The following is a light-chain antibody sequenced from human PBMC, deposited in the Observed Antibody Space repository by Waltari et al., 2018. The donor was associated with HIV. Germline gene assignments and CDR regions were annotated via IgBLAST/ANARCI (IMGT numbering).Light chain of an antibody. Sequence: DIQMTQSPSSLSASVGDRVTITCRASQRISSYLNWYQQKPGKAPKLLIYTASSLQSGVPSRFSGSVSETHFTLTVSSLQPEDFATYYCQQSYSIPPTFGQGTKLEIK. CDR1: QRISSY. CDR2: TAS. J-gene: IGKJ2*01. V-gene: IGKV1-39*01. CDR3: QQSYSIPPT.